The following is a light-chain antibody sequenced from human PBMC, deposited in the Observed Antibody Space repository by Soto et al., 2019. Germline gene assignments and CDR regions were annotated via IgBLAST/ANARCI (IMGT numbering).Light chain of an antibody. V-gene: IGLV2-14*01. CDR1: SRDVGGYNY. CDR2: DVS. J-gene: IGLJ1*01. CDR3: NSYTSSSTLRV. Sequence: QSALTQPAYVSGSPGQSITISCTGTSRDVGGYNYFSWYQQHPGKAPKRKISDVSNRPSGVSNRFSGSKSGNTASLTISGLQAEDEADYYCNSYTSSSTLRVFGTGTKLTVL.